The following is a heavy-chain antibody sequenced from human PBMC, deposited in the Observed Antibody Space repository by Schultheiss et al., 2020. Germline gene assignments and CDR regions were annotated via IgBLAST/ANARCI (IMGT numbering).Heavy chain of an antibody. V-gene: IGHV4-31*03. Sequence: SETLSLTCTVSGGSISSGGYYWSWIRQHPGKGLEWIGYIYYSGSTYYNPSLKSRVTISVDTSKNQFSLKLSSVTAADTAVYYCARDTSSMVRGVIISSWFDPWGQGTLVTVSS. J-gene: IGHJ5*02. CDR3: ARDTSSMVRGVIISSWFDP. CDR2: IYYSGST. D-gene: IGHD3-10*01. CDR1: GGSISSGGYY.